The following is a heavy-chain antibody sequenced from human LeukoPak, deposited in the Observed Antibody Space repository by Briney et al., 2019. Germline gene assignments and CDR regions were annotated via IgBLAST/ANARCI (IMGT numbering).Heavy chain of an antibody. V-gene: IGHV3-74*01. Sequence: GGSLRLSCAASGFTFSSYWMHWVRQAPGKGLVGVSRIYSDGSSTSYADSVKGRFTISRDNSKNTLYLQMNSLRAEDTAVYYCAKGTYYDILTDYFPHLFDYWGQGTLVTVSS. J-gene: IGHJ4*02. CDR3: AKGTYYDILTDYFPHLFDY. CDR2: IYSDGSST. D-gene: IGHD3-9*01. CDR1: GFTFSSYW.